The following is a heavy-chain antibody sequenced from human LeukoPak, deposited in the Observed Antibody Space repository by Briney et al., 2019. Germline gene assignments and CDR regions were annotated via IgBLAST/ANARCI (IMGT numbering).Heavy chain of an antibody. J-gene: IGHJ4*02. CDR3: AKDMRSRGYSGYDCFDY. D-gene: IGHD5-12*01. V-gene: IGHV1-2*02. CDR2: INPHSGET. CDR1: RYTFTGYY. Sequence: GASVKVSCKASRYTFTGYYMHWVRQAPGQGLEWMGWINPHSGETNYAQKFQGRVTMTRDTSTSTAYMEVSRLRSDDTAVYYCAKDMRSRGYSGYDCFDYWGQGTLVTVSS.